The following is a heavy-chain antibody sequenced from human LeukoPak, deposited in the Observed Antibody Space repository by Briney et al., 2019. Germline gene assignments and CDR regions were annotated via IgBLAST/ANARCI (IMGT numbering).Heavy chain of an antibody. CDR1: GYTFTSYG. D-gene: IGHD3-10*01. Sequence: VASVKVSCKASGYTFTSYGISWVRQAPGQGLEWMGWISAYNGNTNYAQKLQGRVTMTTDTSTRTAYMELRSLRSDETAVYYCASGDPAVRGVIINYYYYGMDVWGQGTTVTVSS. J-gene: IGHJ6*02. CDR3: ASGDPAVRGVIINYYYYGMDV. V-gene: IGHV1-18*01. CDR2: ISAYNGNT.